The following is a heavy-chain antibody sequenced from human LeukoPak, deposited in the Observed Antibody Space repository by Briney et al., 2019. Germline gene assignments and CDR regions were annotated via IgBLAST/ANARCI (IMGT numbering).Heavy chain of an antibody. J-gene: IGHJ5*02. CDR3: ARGGNCSGGSCYSDRGWFDP. V-gene: IGHV4-61*05. D-gene: IGHD2-15*01. CDR1: GGSISSSSYY. Sequence: SETLSLTCTVSGGSISSSSYYWGWIRQPPGKGLEWIGYIYYSGSTNYNPSLKSRVTISLDTSKNQFSLKLSSVTAADTAVYYCARGGNCSGGSCYSDRGWFDPWGQGTLVTVSS. CDR2: IYYSGST.